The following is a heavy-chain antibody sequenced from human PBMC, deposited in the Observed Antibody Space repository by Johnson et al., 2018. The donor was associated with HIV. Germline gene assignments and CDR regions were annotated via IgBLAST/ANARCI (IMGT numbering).Heavy chain of an antibody. CDR1: FRSYW. CDR2: IDTDGSST. J-gene: IGHJ3*02. Sequence: FRSYWMHWVRQAPGKGLVWVSRIDTDGSSTSYADSVKGRFTISRDNAKNTLYLQMNSLRAEDMAVYYCARVRQLGRGDAFDIWGQGTMVTVSS. D-gene: IGHD6-6*01. CDR3: ARVRQLGRGDAFDI. V-gene: IGHV3-74*01.